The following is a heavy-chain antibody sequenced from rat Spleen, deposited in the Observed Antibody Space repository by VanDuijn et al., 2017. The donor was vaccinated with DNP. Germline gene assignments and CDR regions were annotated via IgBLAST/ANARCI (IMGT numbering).Heavy chain of an antibody. CDR1: GFNFNDYW. CDR2: INKDSSTI. V-gene: IGHV4-2*01. D-gene: IGHD1-11*01. CDR3: ARRGPYGGYPFAY. Sequence: EVKLVESGGGLVQPGRSLKLSCEASGFNFNDYWMGWVRQAPGKGLEWIGEINKDSSTIKYSPSLKDKFIITRDNAKNTLYLQMSKLGSEDKATYYCARRGPYGGYPFAYWGQGTLVTVSS. J-gene: IGHJ3*01.